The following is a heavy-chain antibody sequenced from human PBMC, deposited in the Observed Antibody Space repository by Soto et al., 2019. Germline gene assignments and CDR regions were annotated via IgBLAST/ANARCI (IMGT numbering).Heavy chain of an antibody. CDR3: ERGFNEASGVVDY. Sequence: QVQLVESGGGVVQPGTSLRLSCATSGFTFSRYVMHWVRQPPGKGPEWVAQISSDGRTKFYADSVKGRFTISRDNSEDTVYIQMNCLRGDDTSGYFCERGFNEASGVVDYWGQGTQVTGYS. J-gene: IGHJ4*02. CDR2: ISSDGRTK. CDR1: GFTFSRYV. V-gene: IGHV3-30-3*01. D-gene: IGHD2-8*01.